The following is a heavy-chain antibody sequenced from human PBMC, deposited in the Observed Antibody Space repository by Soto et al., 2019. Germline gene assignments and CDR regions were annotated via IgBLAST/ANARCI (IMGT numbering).Heavy chain of an antibody. Sequence: EVQLVESGGGLVQPGGSLRLSCAASGFTFSNYWMYWVRQAPGKGLEWVSRINSDGSVSSYADSVKGRLTISRDNVKNTLYLQMDSLRAEDTAVYYCARGDCVGGTCYSLAGSFYYYMDVWGKWTTVTV. CDR3: ARGDCVGGTCYSLAGSFYYYMDV. CDR2: INSDGSVS. J-gene: IGHJ6*03. CDR1: GFTFSNYW. V-gene: IGHV3-74*02. D-gene: IGHD2-15*01.